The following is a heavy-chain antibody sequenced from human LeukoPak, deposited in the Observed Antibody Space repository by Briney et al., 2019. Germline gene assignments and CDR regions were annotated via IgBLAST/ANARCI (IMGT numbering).Heavy chain of an antibody. D-gene: IGHD3-22*01. V-gene: IGHV3-23*01. Sequence: PGGSLRLSCAASEFTFSIYAMSWVRQAPGRALEWVASITSTGESTWYAGSVKGRFTISRDNSKYTVYLQMNSLRAEDTAIYYCAKDRPNYFGTNGHYYRRDGDFWGQGTLVTVSS. CDR2: ITSTGEST. CDR1: EFTFSIYA. CDR3: AKDRPNYFGTNGHYYRRDGDF. J-gene: IGHJ4*02.